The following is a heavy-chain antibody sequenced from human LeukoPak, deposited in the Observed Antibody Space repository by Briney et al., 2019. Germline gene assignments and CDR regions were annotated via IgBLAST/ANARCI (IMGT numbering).Heavy chain of an antibody. CDR2: ISGIGGTT. J-gene: IGHJ5*02. Sequence: GGSLRLSCAASGFTFNNYAMSWVRQAPGEGLDGVSSISGIGGTTNYADSVKGRFTISRDNSKNTLDLQMHSLRAEDTAVYYCAKYHYDSSGYFRWFDPWGQGTLVTVSS. CDR1: GFTFNNYA. V-gene: IGHV3-23*01. D-gene: IGHD3-22*01. CDR3: AKYHYDSSGYFRWFDP.